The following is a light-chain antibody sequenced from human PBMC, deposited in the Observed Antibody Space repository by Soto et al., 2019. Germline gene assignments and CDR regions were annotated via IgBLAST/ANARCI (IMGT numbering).Light chain of an antibody. J-gene: IGLJ3*02. V-gene: IGLV2-14*01. CDR3: SSYTGLTTLV. Sequence: QSVLTQPASVSGSPGQSITISCTGTSSDVGTYNFVSWYQQHPGKAPKLIMYEVNNRPSGVSHRFSGSKSGNTASLTITGLQTEDEAHYFCSSYTGLTTLVFGGGTQLTV. CDR2: EVN. CDR1: SSDVGTYNF.